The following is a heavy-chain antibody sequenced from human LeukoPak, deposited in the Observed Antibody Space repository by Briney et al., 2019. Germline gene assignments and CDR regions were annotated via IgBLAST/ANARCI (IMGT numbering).Heavy chain of an antibody. CDR3: ARDGDYDISTGDLYYFDY. V-gene: IGHV3-48*03. CDR2: ISSSGSTI. Sequence: GGSLRLSCAASGFTFSSYEMNWVRQAPGKGLEWVSYISSSGSTIYYADSVKGRFTISRDNAKNSLYLQMNSLRAEDTAVYYCARDGDYDISTGDLYYFDYWGQGTLVTVSS. D-gene: IGHD3-9*01. J-gene: IGHJ4*02. CDR1: GFTFSSYE.